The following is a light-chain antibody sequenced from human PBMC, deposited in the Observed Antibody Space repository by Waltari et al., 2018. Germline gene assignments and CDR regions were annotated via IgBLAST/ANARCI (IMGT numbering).Light chain of an antibody. V-gene: IGLV3-25*03. CDR1: ALPQQY. J-gene: IGLJ3*02. CDR2: KDT. CDR3: QSADSSGTYWM. Sequence: SYELTQPPSVSVSPGQTARITCSGDALPQQYTSWYQQKPGQAPVLVIYKDTERPSGIPERFSGSSSGTTVTLTISGLQAEDEADYYCQSADSSGTYWMFGGGTKLTVL.